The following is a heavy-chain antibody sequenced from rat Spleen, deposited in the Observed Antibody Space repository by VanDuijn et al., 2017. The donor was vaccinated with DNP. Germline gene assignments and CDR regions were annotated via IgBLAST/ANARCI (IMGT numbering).Heavy chain of an antibody. CDR3: TRSTPYYGYFEY. V-gene: IGHV3-3*01. Sequence: EVQFQESGPGLVKSSQSLSLTCSVTGYSITSSNKWNWLRKFPENKLEWMGHINGAGSTNYNPSLKSRISITRDTSKNQFFLQLNSVTTEDTATYYCTRSTPYYGYFEYWGQGVMVTVSS. J-gene: IGHJ2*01. CDR2: INGAGST. CDR1: GYSITSSNK. D-gene: IGHD1-6*01.